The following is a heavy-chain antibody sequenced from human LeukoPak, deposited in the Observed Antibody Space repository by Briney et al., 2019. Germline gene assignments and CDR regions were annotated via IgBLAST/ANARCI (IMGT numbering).Heavy chain of an antibody. J-gene: IGHJ4*02. CDR2: ISGSGGSI. CDR3: AKGGDGYNYYFDY. V-gene: IGHV3-23*01. Sequence: PGGSLRLSCTASGFTFSDNAMSWVRQAPGKGLEWVSGISGSGGSIRYADSVKGRFIISRDNSKNTLYLQMNSLRAEDTAVYYCAKGGDGYNYYFDYWGQETLVTVSS. CDR1: GFTFSDNA. D-gene: IGHD5-12*01.